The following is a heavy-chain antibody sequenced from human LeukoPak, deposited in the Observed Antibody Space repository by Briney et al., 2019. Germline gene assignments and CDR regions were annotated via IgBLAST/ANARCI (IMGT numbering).Heavy chain of an antibody. V-gene: IGHV3-53*01. Sequence: PGGSLRLSCAASGFTVITYDMTWVRQAPGKGLEWVSVLYSDGNTKYADSVQGRFTISRDNSKNTLYLEMTSLSPDDTAVYYCARGVEPLAANTLAYWGQGTLVTVSS. CDR3: ARGVEPLAANTLAY. CDR1: GFTVITYD. CDR2: LYSDGNT. J-gene: IGHJ4*02. D-gene: IGHD3-16*01.